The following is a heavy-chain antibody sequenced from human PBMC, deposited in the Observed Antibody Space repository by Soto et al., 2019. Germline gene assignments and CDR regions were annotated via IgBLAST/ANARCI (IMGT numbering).Heavy chain of an antibody. V-gene: IGHV1-46*03. CDR3: ARAERYYGSGSLAVWSDY. CDR2: INPSGGST. J-gene: IGHJ4*02. CDR1: GYTFTSYY. D-gene: IGHD3-10*01. Sequence: QVQLVQSGAEVKKPGASVKVSCKASGYTFTSYYMHWVRQAPGQGLEWMGIINPSGGSTSYAQKFQGRVTITRDTSTSTVYMELSSLRSEDTAVYYCARAERYYGSGSLAVWSDYWGQGTLVTVSS.